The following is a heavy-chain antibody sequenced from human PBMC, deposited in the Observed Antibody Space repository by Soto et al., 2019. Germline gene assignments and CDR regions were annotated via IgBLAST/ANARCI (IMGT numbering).Heavy chain of an antibody. Sequence: PSETLSLTCTVSGGSISSYYWGWIRRPPGKGLEWIGSIYYSGSTYYNPSLKSRVTISVDTSKNQFSLKLSSVTAADTAVYYCARRWGTSFAYWGQGTLVTIS. D-gene: IGHD7-27*01. V-gene: IGHV4-39*01. CDR1: GGSISSYY. CDR3: ARRWGTSFAY. CDR2: IYYSGST. J-gene: IGHJ4*02.